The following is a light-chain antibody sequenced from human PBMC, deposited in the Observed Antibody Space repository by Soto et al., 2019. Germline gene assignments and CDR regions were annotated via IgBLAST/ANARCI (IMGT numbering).Light chain of an antibody. CDR1: QSFRGL. CDR2: DAY. Sequence: EFVLTQSPFTLYLCPVEIATLSCRASQSFRGLLAWYQQKPGQAPRLLIYDAYNRATGIPPRFSGSGSGTDFTLTISSLEPEDSAVYYCQQRNMWPITFGQGTRLEIK. CDR3: QQRNMWPIT. J-gene: IGKJ5*01. V-gene: IGKV3-11*01.